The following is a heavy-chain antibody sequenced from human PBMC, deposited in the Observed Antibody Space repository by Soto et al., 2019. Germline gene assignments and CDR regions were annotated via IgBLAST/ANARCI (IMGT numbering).Heavy chain of an antibody. V-gene: IGHV1-18*01. Sequence: QVQLVQSGGEVKKPGASVKVSCKASGYAFESYGFTWVRQAPGQGLEWMGWISAYNGNTIYAQKFQGRLTVTIDTSTNTGYMELRSLPSDDTALYYCARDDRGDNWNGYSFYGMDGWGQGTTVTVSS. CDR2: ISAYNGNT. CDR1: GYAFESYG. D-gene: IGHD1-1*01. CDR3: ARDDRGDNWNGYSFYGMDG. J-gene: IGHJ6*02.